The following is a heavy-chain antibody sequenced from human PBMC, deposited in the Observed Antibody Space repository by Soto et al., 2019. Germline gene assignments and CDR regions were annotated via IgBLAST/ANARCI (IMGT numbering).Heavy chain of an antibody. Sequence: QITLKESGPTLVKPTQTLTLTCTFSGFSLSTSGVGVGWIRQPPGKALEWLALIYWDDYKRYSPSLKSRLTINKDTSKNQVVLTMTTMDPVDTATYYCAHRPSYCSPCSCYSGFDYWGQGTLVTVSS. CDR1: GFSLSTSGVG. CDR2: IYWDDYK. D-gene: IGHD2-15*01. CDR3: AHRPSYCSPCSCYSGFDY. V-gene: IGHV2-5*02. J-gene: IGHJ4*02.